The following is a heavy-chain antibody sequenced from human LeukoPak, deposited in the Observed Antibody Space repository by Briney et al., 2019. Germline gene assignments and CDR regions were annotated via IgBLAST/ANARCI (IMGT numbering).Heavy chain of an antibody. CDR1: GGSISSSSYY. D-gene: IGHD2-2*01. V-gene: IGHV4-39*07. J-gene: IGHJ6*03. Sequence: PSETLSLTCTVSGGSISSSSYYWGWIRQPPGKGLEWIGSIYYSGSTYYNPSLKSRVTISVDTSKNQFSLKLSSVTAADTAVYYCARDSIYQGGSSRIYYYYMDVWGKGTTVTVSS. CDR2: IYYSGST. CDR3: ARDSIYQGGSSRIYYYYMDV.